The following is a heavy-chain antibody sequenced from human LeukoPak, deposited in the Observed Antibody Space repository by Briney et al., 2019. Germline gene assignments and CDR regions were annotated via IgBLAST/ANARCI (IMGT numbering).Heavy chain of an antibody. CDR2: TYYRSKWYN. J-gene: IGHJ4*02. CDR1: GDSVSINSAT. V-gene: IGHV6-1*01. CDR3: ARDLHYSSSRWYFDY. Sequence: SQTPSLTCAISGDSVSINSATWNWIRQSPARGLEWLGRTYYRSKWYNDYAVSVKGRIAINPDTSRNQFSLQLNSVTLEDTAVYYCARDLHYSSSRWYFDYWGQGTLVTVSS. D-gene: IGHD2-15*01.